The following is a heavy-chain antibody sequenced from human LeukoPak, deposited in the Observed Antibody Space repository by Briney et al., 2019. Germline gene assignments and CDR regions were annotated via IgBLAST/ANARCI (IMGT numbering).Heavy chain of an antibody. CDR3: ARVVSDDFWSGYPPGGMDV. CDR2: IYTSGST. Sequence: SETLSLTCTVSGGSISSYYWSWIRQPAGKGLEGIGCIYTSGSTNYNPSLKSRVTMSVDTSKNQFSLKLSSVTAADTAVYYCARVVSDDFWSGYPPGGMDVWGQGTTVTVSS. CDR1: GGSISSYY. J-gene: IGHJ6*02. D-gene: IGHD3-3*01. V-gene: IGHV4-4*07.